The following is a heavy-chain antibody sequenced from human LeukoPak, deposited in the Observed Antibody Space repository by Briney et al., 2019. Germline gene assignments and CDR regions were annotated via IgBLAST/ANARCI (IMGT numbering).Heavy chain of an antibody. CDR1: GFSFSGHW. D-gene: IGHD1-1*01. V-gene: IGHV3-74*01. CDR3: AKLAATGTQDY. CDR2: ISPTGSTT. Sequence: GGSLRLSCTASGFSFSGHWMHWARQLPGKGLVWVSRISPTGSTTSYADSVKGRFTVSRDNAKNTLYLQVNNLRAEDTALYYCAKLAATGTQDYWGQGTLVTVSS. J-gene: IGHJ4*02.